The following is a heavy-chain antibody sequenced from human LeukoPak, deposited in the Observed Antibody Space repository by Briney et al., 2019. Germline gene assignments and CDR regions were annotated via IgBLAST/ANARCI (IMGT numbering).Heavy chain of an antibody. CDR1: GFSFDEYT. CDR3: AKDLDSSGYRFYFRH. Sequence: PGGSLRLSCAASGFSFDEYTLHWVRQAPGEGVEWVFVISWDGGSRDYADSVKGRFTISRDNSKNSLYLQMNSLRTEDTALYYCAKDLDSSGYRFYFRHWGQGTLVTVSS. D-gene: IGHD3-22*01. V-gene: IGHV3-43*01. J-gene: IGHJ1*01. CDR2: ISWDGGSR.